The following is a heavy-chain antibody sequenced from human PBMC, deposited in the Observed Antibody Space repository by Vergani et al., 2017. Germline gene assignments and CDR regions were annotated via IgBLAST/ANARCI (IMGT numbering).Heavy chain of an antibody. CDR1: GFTFSACP. CDR2: ISARYPST. Sequence: EVQLLQSGGGVIQPGGSVRLSCAASGFTFSACPMTWVRQAPGKGLEWVSAISARYPSTYYADSVNGRFTISRDNAKNSLYLQMNSLRAEDTAVYYCARDLFYYDSSGYYSGFFDYWGQGTLVTVSS. D-gene: IGHD3-22*01. V-gene: IGHV3-23*01. J-gene: IGHJ4*02. CDR3: ARDLFYYDSSGYYSGFFDY.